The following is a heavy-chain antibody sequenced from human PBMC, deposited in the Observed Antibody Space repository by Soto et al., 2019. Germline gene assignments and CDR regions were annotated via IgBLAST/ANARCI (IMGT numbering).Heavy chain of an antibody. V-gene: IGHV3-48*01. CDR3: ARDWSYVFDY. J-gene: IGHJ4*02. CDR2: ISGSGSPL. CDR1: GFNFGAYT. D-gene: IGHD2-8*02. Sequence: PGGSLRLSCAASGFNFGAYTMNWVRQAPGQGLEWISYISGSGSPLSYADSVKGRFTISRDNARNSLYLQMNSLRADDTAVYYCARDWSYVFDYWGQGMLVTVSS.